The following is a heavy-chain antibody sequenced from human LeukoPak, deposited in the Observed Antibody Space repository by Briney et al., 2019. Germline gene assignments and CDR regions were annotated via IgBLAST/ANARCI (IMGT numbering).Heavy chain of an antibody. V-gene: IGHV1-69*05. CDR3: ARLWPPVGYYDSSGSDAFDI. J-gene: IGHJ3*02. CDR1: GGTFSSYA. Sequence: VASVKVSCKASGGTFSSYAISWVRQAPGQGLEWMGGIIPIFGTANYAQKFQGRVTITTDESTSTAYMELSSLRSEDTAVYYCARLWPPVGYYDSSGSDAFDIWGQGTMVTVSS. CDR2: IIPIFGTA. D-gene: IGHD3-22*01.